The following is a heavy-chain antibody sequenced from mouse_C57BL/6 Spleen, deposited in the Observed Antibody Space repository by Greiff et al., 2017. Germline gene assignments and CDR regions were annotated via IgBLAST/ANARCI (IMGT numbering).Heavy chain of an antibody. V-gene: IGHV1-82*01. J-gene: IGHJ3*01. Sequence: QVQLQQSGPELVKPGASVKISCKASGYAFSSSWMNWVKQRPGKGLEWIGRIYPGDGDTNYNGKFKGKATLTADKSSSTAYMQLSSLASEDSAVYFCAEAWFAYWGQGTLVTVSA. CDR2: IYPGDGDT. CDR3: AEAWFAY. CDR1: GYAFSSSW.